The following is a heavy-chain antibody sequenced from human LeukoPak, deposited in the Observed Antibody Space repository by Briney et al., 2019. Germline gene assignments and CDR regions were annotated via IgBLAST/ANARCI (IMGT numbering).Heavy chain of an antibody. CDR3: ARDFLNSYFDY. Sequence: PSETLSLTCTVSGGSISSGGYYWSWIRQHPGKGLEWIGYIYYSGSTYYNPSLKSRVTISVDTSKNQFSLKLSSVIAADTAVYYCARDFLNSYFDYWGQGTLVTVSS. CDR2: IYYSGST. CDR1: GGSISSGGYY. V-gene: IGHV4-31*03. D-gene: IGHD1-7*01. J-gene: IGHJ4*02.